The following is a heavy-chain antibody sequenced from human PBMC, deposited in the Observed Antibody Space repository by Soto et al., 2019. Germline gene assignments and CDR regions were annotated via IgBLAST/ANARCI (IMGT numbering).Heavy chain of an antibody. CDR2: IYYSGST. J-gene: IGHJ5*02. CDR1: GGSISSYY. D-gene: IGHD1-26*01. V-gene: IGHV4-59*08. Sequence: QVQLQESGPGLVKPSETLSLTCTVSGGSISSYYRSWIRQPPGKGLEWIGYIYYSGSTNYNPSLKSRVTISVDTSKNQFSLKLSSVTAADTAVYYCARQDYYNWFDPWGQGTLVTVSS. CDR3: ARQDYYNWFDP.